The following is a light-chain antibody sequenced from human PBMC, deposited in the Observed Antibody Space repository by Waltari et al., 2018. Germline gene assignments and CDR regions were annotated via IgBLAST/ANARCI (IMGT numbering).Light chain of an antibody. Sequence: DIQMTQSPSTLSASVGDRVTITCWASQNINTWLAWHQQKPGKAPKLLIYKASTLASGVPSTFSGSGSWTEYTLTIISLQPDDFATYYCLQYNGEPRTFGQGTKVEVK. CDR1: QNINTW. CDR3: LQYNGEPRT. V-gene: IGKV1-5*03. CDR2: KAS. J-gene: IGKJ1*01.